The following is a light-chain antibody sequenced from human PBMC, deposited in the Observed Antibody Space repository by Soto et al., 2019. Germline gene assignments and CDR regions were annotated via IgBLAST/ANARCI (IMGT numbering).Light chain of an antibody. Sequence: EIVLTQFPGTLSLSPGERATLSCRASQSVSSSYLAWYQQRPGQSPRLLIYGASSRASGIPDRFSGSGSGTDFTLTISRLEPEDFAMYYCQQYGTSPVTFGGGTKVEIK. J-gene: IGKJ4*01. CDR2: GAS. CDR1: QSVSSSY. V-gene: IGKV3-20*01. CDR3: QQYGTSPVT.